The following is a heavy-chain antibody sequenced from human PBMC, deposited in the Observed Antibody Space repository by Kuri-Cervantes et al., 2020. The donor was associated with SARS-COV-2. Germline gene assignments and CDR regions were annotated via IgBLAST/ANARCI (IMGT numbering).Heavy chain of an antibody. CDR2: IYYSGST. Sequence: LRLSCTVSGGSISSGDYYWSWIRQLPGKGLEWIGYIYYSGSTYYNPSLKSRVTISVDTSKNQFSLKLSSVTAADTAVYYCARAPSFDPWGQGTLVTVSS. V-gene: IGHV4-30-4*01. CDR1: GGSISSGDYY. J-gene: IGHJ5*02. CDR3: ARAPSFDP.